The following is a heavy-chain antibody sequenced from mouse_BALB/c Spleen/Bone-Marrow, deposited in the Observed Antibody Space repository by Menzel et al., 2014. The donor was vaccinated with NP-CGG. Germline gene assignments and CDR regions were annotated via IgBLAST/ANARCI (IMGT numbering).Heavy chain of an antibody. J-gene: IGHJ4*01. CDR3: AREADGYYVGAMDY. V-gene: IGHV1-14*01. CDR2: INPYNDGT. D-gene: IGHD2-3*01. CDR1: GYTFSSYV. Sequence: EVQLQQSGPELGKPGASVKMSCKASGYTFSSYVIHWVKQKPGQGLEWIGYINPYNDGTKYNEKFKGKATLTSDKSSSTAYIDLSSLTSEDSAVYYCAREADGYYVGAMDYWGQGTSVTLSS.